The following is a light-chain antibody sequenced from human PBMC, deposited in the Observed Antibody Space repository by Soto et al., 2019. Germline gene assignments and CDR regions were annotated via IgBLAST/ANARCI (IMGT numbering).Light chain of an antibody. CDR3: SSYTTMSTKV. V-gene: IGLV2-14*01. Sequence: QSALTQPASVSGSPGQSITISCTGTNNDIGAYDYVSWYQQHPGKPPKLMIFEVRNRPSGVSSRFSGSRSGNTASLTISGLLAEDEAEYYCSSYTTMSTKVFVPGTKLTVL. CDR1: NNDIGAYDY. CDR2: EVR. J-gene: IGLJ1*01.